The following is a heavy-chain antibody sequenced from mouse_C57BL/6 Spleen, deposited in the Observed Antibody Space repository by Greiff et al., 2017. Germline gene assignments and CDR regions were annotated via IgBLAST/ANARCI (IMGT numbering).Heavy chain of an antibody. CDR3: ARIERDGNYVYWYFDV. J-gene: IGHJ1*03. D-gene: IGHD2-1*01. Sequence: QVTLKESGPGILQPSQTLSLTCSFSGFSLSTFGMGVGWIRQPSGKGLEWLAHIWWDDDKYYNPALKSRLTISKDTSTNQVFLKIAYVDTADTATYYCARIERDGNYVYWYFDVWGTGTTVTVSS. CDR2: IWWDDDK. V-gene: IGHV8-8*01. CDR1: GFSLSTFGMG.